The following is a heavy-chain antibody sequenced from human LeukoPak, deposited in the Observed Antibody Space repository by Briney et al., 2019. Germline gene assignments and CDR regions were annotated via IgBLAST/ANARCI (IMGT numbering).Heavy chain of an antibody. Sequence: SETLSLTCTVSGGSISSSSYYWGWIRQPPGKGLEWIGSIYYSGSTYYNPSLKSRVTISVDTSKNQFSLKLSSVTAADTAVYYCARHGRQYSGYDDPYYYYYYMDVWGKGTTVTVSS. V-gene: IGHV4-39*01. CDR2: IYYSGST. CDR1: GGSISSSSYY. J-gene: IGHJ6*03. D-gene: IGHD5-12*01. CDR3: ARHGRQYSGYDDPYYYYYYMDV.